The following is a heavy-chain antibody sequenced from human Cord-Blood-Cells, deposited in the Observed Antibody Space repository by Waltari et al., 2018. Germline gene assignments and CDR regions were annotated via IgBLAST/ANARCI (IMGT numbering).Heavy chain of an antibody. CDR2: IYYSGGT. D-gene: IGHD1-26*01. Sequence: QLQLQESGPGLVKPSETLSLTCTVSGGSISSSSYYWGWIRQPPGKGLEWIGSIYYSGGTYFHPSRKRRVTISVDTSKNQFSLKLSSVTAAYTAVYYCASWWSYYSFDIWGQGTMVTVSS. CDR1: GGSISSSSYY. J-gene: IGHJ3*02. CDR3: ASWWSYYSFDI. V-gene: IGHV4-39*01.